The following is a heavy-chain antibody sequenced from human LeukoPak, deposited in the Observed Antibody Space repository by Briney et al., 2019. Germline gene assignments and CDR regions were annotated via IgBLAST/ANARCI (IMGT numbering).Heavy chain of an antibody. CDR2: INPNSGGT. CDR3: ARDYYGSGYLGD. CDR1: GYTFTVYY. J-gene: IGHJ4*02. D-gene: IGHD3-22*01. V-gene: IGHV1-2*02. Sequence: ASVKVSSKASGYTFTVYYMHWVRQAPGQGLEWMGWINPNSGGTNYAQKFQGRVTMTRDTSISTAYMELSRLRSDDTAVYYCARDYYGSGYLGDWGQGTLVTVSS.